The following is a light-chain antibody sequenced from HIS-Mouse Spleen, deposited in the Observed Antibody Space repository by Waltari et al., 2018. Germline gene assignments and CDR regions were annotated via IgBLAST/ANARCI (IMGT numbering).Light chain of an antibody. CDR1: TGAVTSGHY. Sequence: QAVVTQEPSLTVSPGGTVTLTCGSSTGAVTSGHYPYWFQQKPGQAPRPLIYETSNKHSWTPARFSGSLLGGKAALTLSGAQPEDEAEYYCLLSYSGARVFGGGTKLTVL. CDR3: LLSYSGARV. J-gene: IGLJ3*02. V-gene: IGLV7-46*01. CDR2: ETS.